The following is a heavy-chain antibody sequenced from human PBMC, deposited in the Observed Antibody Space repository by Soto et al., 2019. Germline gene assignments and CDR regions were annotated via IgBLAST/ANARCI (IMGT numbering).Heavy chain of an antibody. CDR2: IYPGDSDT. CDR1: GYRFSSDW. V-gene: IGHV5-51*01. J-gene: IGHJ6*02. CDR3: ARQGSNGAYYYYGMDV. Sequence: RGESLKISCNGSGYRFSSDWIAWVRQMPGKGLEWMGIIYPGDSDTIYSPSFEGQVTFSVDKSTSTAYLQWSSLKASDTAMYYCARQGSNGAYYYYGMDVWGQGTTVTVSS. D-gene: IGHD2-8*01.